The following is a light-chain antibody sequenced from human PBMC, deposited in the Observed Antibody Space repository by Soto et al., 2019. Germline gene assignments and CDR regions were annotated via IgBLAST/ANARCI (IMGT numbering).Light chain of an antibody. CDR1: SSDVGRYNY. Sequence: QYALTQPASVSGSPGQSITISCTGTSSDVGRYNYVSWYQQYPGKAPKLIIYDVSNRPSGVSNRFSGSKSGNTASLTISGLQAEHEGDYYCNSYTSSSAYVFGTGTKVTVL. CDR3: NSYTSSSAYV. CDR2: DVS. V-gene: IGLV2-14*01. J-gene: IGLJ1*01.